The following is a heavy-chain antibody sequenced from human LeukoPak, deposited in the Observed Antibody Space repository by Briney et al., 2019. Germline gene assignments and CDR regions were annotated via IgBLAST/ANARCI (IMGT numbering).Heavy chain of an antibody. CDR3: ARSLTTVTTGSYYYYYYYMDV. D-gene: IGHD4-11*01. J-gene: IGHJ6*03. V-gene: IGHV3-23*01. Sequence: GGSLRLSCTASGFTLSSYEMSWIRQAPGKGLEWVSSIDYSGGSTYYADSVKGRFTISRDNSKNTLYLQLNSLRGDDTAVYYCARSLTTVTTGSYYYYYYYMDVWGKGTTVTVSS. CDR1: GFTLSSYE. CDR2: IDYSGGST.